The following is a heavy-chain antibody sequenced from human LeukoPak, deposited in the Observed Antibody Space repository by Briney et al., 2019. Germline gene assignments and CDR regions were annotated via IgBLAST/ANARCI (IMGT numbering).Heavy chain of an antibody. D-gene: IGHD2-15*01. CDR1: GFTFSSYS. V-gene: IGHV3-21*01. J-gene: IGHJ6*02. CDR3: ARDLVAGGSFYATDV. CDR2: ISSSSSYI. Sequence: GGSLRLSCAASGFTFSSYSMNWVRQAPGKGLEWVSSISSSSSYIYYADSVKGRFTISRDNATNSLYLQMNSLRAEDTAVYYCARDLVAGGSFYATDVWGQGTTVTVSS.